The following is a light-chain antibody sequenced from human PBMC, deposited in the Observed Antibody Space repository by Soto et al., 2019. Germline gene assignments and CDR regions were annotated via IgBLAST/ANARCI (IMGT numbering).Light chain of an antibody. V-gene: IGKV3-15*01. J-gene: IGKJ2*01. Sequence: EIVMTQSPASLSVSPGDGATLSCRASQSVASNVAWYHQKPGQGPRLLIHGASTRAVGVPARFSGSGSGTDFTLTIRSLQSEDFAVYYCQQYHNWPPQYTFGQGTKLQIK. CDR2: GAS. CDR3: QQYHNWPPQYT. CDR1: QSVASN.